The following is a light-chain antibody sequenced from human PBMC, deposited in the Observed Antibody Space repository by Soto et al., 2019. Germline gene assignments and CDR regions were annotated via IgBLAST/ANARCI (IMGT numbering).Light chain of an antibody. CDR3: QQTYRTTT. V-gene: IGKV1-39*01. CDR1: QPISSF. CDR2: AAS. Sequence: DIQMTQSPSSLSASVGDRVTITCRASQPISSFLNWYQQKPGKAPTLLIFAASSLQGGVPSRFSGSGSGADFTLTISSLQPEDFGTYYCQQTYRTTTFGQGTRLEIK. J-gene: IGKJ5*01.